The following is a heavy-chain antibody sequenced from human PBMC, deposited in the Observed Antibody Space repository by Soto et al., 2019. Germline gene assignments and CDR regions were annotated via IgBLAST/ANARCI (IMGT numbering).Heavy chain of an antibody. V-gene: IGHV3-73*01. D-gene: IGHD1-26*01. CDR3: TRRIELRAQGRFDP. Sequence: PGGSLRLSCAASGFTFSGSAMHWVRQASGKGLEWVGRIRSKANSYATAYAASVKGRFTISRDDSKNTAYLQMNSLKTEDTAVYYCTRRIELRAQGRFDPWGQGTLVTVS. CDR2: IRSKANSYAT. J-gene: IGHJ5*02. CDR1: GFTFSGSA.